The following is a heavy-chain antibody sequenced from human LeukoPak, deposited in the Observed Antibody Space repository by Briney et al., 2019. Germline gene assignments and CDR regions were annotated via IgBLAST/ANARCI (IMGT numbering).Heavy chain of an antibody. CDR1: GGSISSYY. CDR2: IYYSGST. V-gene: IGHV4-59*01. CDR3: ARDQGVGASVAAAGTYFYYSGLDV. D-gene: IGHD6-13*01. Sequence: PSETLSLTCTVSGGSISSYYWNWIRQPPGKGLEWIGYIYYSGSTNYNPSLKSRVTISVDTSKNQFSLKLSSVTAADTAVYYCARDQGVGASVAAAGTYFYYSGLDVWGQGTTVTVSS. J-gene: IGHJ6*02.